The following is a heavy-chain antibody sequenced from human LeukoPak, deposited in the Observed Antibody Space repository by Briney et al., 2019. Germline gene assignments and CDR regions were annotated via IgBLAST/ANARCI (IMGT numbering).Heavy chain of an antibody. CDR3: ARDIAAAGAADAFDI. D-gene: IGHD6-13*01. Sequence: SETLSLTCTVSGYSISRGYYWGWIRQPPGKGLEWIGSIYHSGSTYYNPSLKSRVTISVDTSKNQFSLKLSSVTAADTAVYYCARDIAAAGAADAFDIWGQGTMVTVSS. J-gene: IGHJ3*02. CDR1: GYSISRGYY. CDR2: IYHSGST. V-gene: IGHV4-38-2*02.